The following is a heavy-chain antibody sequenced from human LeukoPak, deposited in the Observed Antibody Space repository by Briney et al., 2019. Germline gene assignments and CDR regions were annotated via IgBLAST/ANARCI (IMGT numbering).Heavy chain of an antibody. Sequence: PSETLSLTCTVSGGSINNGGYYWSWIRQPPGKGLEWIGYIYQSGSTYYNPSLTSRVTISADRSKNQFSLKVSSVTAADTAVYYCARDQGYCSSTSCRYFDCWGQGTLVTVSS. CDR3: ARDQGYCSSTSCRYFDC. CDR2: IYQSGST. CDR1: GGSINNGGYY. J-gene: IGHJ4*02. D-gene: IGHD2-2*01. V-gene: IGHV4-30-2*01.